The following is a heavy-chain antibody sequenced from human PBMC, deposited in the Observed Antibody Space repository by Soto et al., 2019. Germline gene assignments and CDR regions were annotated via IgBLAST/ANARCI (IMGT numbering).Heavy chain of an antibody. Sequence: ASVKVSCKTSGYTFSNYGITWVRQAPGQPLEWLGWISLYSDGTNYAQKFQGRVSMTTDTSTTTAYMELRSLRSDDTAVYYCASVVPGAEAWFGPWGQGTLVTAPQ. D-gene: IGHD2-2*01. CDR3: ASVVPGAEAWFGP. CDR2: ISLYSDGT. CDR1: GYTFSNYG. J-gene: IGHJ5*02. V-gene: IGHV1-18*01.